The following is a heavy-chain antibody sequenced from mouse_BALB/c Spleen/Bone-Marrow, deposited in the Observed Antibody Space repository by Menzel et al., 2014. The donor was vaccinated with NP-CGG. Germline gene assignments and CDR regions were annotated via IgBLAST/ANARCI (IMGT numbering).Heavy chain of an antibody. Sequence: VQLQQSGVELVRPGTSVKVSCKASGYAFTNYLIEWVKQRPGQGLEWIGVINPGSGGTNYNEKFKGKATLTADKSSSTAYMQLSSLTSDDSAVYFCARGITTGYFDYWGQGTTLTVSS. CDR1: GYAFTNYL. CDR3: ARGITTGYFDY. CDR2: INPGSGGT. D-gene: IGHD1-1*01. J-gene: IGHJ2*01. V-gene: IGHV1-54*01.